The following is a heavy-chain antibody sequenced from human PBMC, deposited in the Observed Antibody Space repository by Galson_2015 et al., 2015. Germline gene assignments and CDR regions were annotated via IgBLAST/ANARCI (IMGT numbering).Heavy chain of an antibody. CDR3: ARERPGIPFDY. J-gene: IGHJ4*02. Sequence: SLRLSCAASGFTFSSYWMHWVRQAPGKGLVWVSLINTDGSSTTYADSVKGRFTISRDNAKNTLYLQMNSLRDEDTAVYYCARERPGIPFDYWGQGTLVTVSS. CDR1: GFTFSSYW. V-gene: IGHV3-74*01. CDR2: INTDGSST. D-gene: IGHD1-26*01.